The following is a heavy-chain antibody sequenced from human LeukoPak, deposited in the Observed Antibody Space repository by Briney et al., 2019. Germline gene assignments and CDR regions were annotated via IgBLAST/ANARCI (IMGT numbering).Heavy chain of an antibody. CDR3: ARGRGGGVLRDFESFDY. CDR2: INPSGGST. V-gene: IGHV1-46*01. Sequence: ASVKVSCKASGYTFISYYMHWVRQTPGQGLEWMGIINPSGGSTIYAQKFQGRVTMTRDTSTSTVYVELSSLRSDDTTVYYCARGRGGGVLRDFESFDYWGQGTLVTVSS. D-gene: IGHD3-9*01. J-gene: IGHJ4*02. CDR1: GYTFISYY.